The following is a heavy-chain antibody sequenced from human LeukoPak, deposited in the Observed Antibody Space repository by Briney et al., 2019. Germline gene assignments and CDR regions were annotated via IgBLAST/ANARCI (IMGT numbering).Heavy chain of an antibody. D-gene: IGHD3-22*01. J-gene: IGHJ6*02. Sequence: SETLSLTCAVYSGSFSGYYWSWIRQPPGKGLEWIGEINHSGSTNYNPSLKSRVTISVDTSKNQFSLKLSSVTAADTAVYYCARVPVSYRGYYYGPYYYYGMDVWGQGTTVTVSS. CDR2: INHSGST. V-gene: IGHV4-34*01. CDR3: ARVPVSYRGYYYGPYYYYGMDV. CDR1: SGSFSGYY.